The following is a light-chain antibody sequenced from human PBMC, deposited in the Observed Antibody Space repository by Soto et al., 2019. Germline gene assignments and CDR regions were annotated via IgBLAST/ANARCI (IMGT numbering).Light chain of an antibody. CDR2: AAS. Sequence: DIPLTQSPSFLSASVGDRATITCRASQGISTYLAWYQQKPGKAPKLLIYAASTLQSGVPLSFSGSGSGTSFTLTISSLQPEDFATYYCQQLLSYPITFGQGTRLEIK. J-gene: IGKJ5*01. V-gene: IGKV1-9*01. CDR3: QQLLSYPIT. CDR1: QGISTY.